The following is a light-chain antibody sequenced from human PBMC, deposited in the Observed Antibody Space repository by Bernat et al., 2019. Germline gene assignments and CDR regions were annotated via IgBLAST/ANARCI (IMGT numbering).Light chain of an antibody. Sequence: EIVLTQSPATLSLSPGERATLSCRASQSVSSYLAWYQQKPGQAPRLLIYDASNRATGIPARVSGSGSGTVFTLTLSSLEPEDFAVYYCQQRSNWALTFGGGTKVEIK. CDR1: QSVSSY. CDR2: DAS. CDR3: QQRSNWALT. V-gene: IGKV3-11*01. J-gene: IGKJ4*01.